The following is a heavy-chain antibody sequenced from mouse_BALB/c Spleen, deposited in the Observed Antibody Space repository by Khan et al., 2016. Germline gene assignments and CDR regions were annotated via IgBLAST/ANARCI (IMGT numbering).Heavy chain of an antibody. CDR3: ATTKVATRKAIDY. J-gene: IGHJ4*01. CDR1: GYTFSAYW. V-gene: IGHV1-9*01. Sequence: QVQLKESGAELMKPGASVKISCKTTGYTFSAYWIEWVKQRPGHGLEWIGEILPGSGDTKYNEKLKGKVTFTADTSSKTAYMQLSSLTSEDSTVYYRATTKVATRKAIDYLGKGTTVTVTT. D-gene: IGHD1-1*01. CDR2: ILPGSGDT.